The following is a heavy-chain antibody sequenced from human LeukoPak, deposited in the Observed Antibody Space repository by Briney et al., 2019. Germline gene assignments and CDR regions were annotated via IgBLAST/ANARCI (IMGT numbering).Heavy chain of an antibody. V-gene: IGHV1-2*02. J-gene: IGHJ5*02. CDR2: INPNHGGT. Sequence: ASVKVSCKASGYSFTDYYINWVRQAPGQGLEWMGWINPNHGGTHYAQKFQGRVTMTRDTSISTAYMELSSLRSEDTAVYYCARAQYYGSGKFDPWGQGTLVTVSS. CDR1: GYSFTDYY. D-gene: IGHD3-10*01. CDR3: ARAQYYGSGKFDP.